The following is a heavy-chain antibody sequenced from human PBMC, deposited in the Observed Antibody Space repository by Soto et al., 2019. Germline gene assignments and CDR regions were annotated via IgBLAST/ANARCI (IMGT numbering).Heavy chain of an antibody. D-gene: IGHD3-10*01. Sequence: SETLSLTCAVHGGSFSGYYWSWIRQPPGKGLEWIGEINHSGSTNYNPSLKSRVTISVDTSKNQFSLKLSSVTAADTAAYYCARGGRKVRGVTPPYYYYGMDVWGQGATVTVSS. J-gene: IGHJ6*02. CDR3: ARGGRKVRGVTPPYYYYGMDV. V-gene: IGHV4-34*01. CDR1: GGSFSGYY. CDR2: INHSGST.